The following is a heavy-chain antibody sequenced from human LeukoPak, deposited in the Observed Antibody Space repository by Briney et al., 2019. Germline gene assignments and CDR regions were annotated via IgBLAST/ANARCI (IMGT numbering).Heavy chain of an antibody. V-gene: IGHV3-23*01. J-gene: IGHJ4*02. D-gene: IGHD3-10*01. CDR2: ISGSGGST. CDR3: AKLYGSGTYYNLFDY. Sequence: PGGSLRLSCAASGFTFSSYAMSWVRQAPGKGLEWVSAISGSGGSTYYADSVKGRFTISRDNSKNTLYLQMNSLRAEDTAVYYCAKLYGSGTYYNLFDYWGQGTLVTVSS. CDR1: GFTFSSYA.